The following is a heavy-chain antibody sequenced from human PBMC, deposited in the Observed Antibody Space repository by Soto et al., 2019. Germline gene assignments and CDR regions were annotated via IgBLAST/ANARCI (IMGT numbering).Heavy chain of an antibody. J-gene: IGHJ5*02. V-gene: IGHV3-7*03. CDR1: GFTFSSYW. Sequence: GGSLRLSCAASGFTFSSYWMSWVRQAPGKGLEWVANIKQDGSEKYYVDSVKGRFTISRDNAKNSLYLQMNSLRAEDTAVYYCARDGKAYSIGWFDPWGQGTLVTVS. CDR3: ARDGKAYSIGWFDP. CDR2: IKQDGSEK. D-gene: IGHD4-4*01.